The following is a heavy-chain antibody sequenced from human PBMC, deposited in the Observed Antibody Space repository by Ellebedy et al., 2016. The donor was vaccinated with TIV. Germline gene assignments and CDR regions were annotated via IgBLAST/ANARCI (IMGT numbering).Heavy chain of an antibody. J-gene: IGHJ4*02. D-gene: IGHD5-18*01. Sequence: ASVKVSXXASAYTFTSYLIHWVRQAPGQGLEWMGVINPSAGFTNYAQKFQDSRVTLTRDTSTTTVYMEMSSLRSEDTAVYYCATEAAGTYNFDYWGQGTLVTVSS. CDR1: AYTFTSYL. CDR3: ATEAAGTYNFDY. CDR2: INPSAGFT. V-gene: IGHV1-46*01.